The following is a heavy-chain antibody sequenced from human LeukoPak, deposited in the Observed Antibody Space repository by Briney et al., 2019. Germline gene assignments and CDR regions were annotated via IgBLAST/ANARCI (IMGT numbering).Heavy chain of an antibody. Sequence: PSETLSLTCTVSGGSINSYYWSWIRQPPGRGLEWIGYIYYSGTTIYNPSLKSRVTISVDTSKSQFSLKLSFVTTADTALYYCARVAYSTPGYYYMDVWGKGTTVTV. CDR2: IYYSGTT. J-gene: IGHJ6*03. V-gene: IGHV4-59*01. CDR1: GGSINSYY. CDR3: ARVAYSTPGYYYMDV. D-gene: IGHD4-11*01.